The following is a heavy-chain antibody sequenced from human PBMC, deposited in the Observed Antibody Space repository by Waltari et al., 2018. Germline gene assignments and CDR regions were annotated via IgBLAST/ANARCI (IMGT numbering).Heavy chain of an antibody. V-gene: IGHV4-34*01. D-gene: IGHD3-10*01. Sequence: QVQLQQWDAGLLKPSETLSLTCAVYGGSFSGYYWSWIRQPPGKGLDWIGEINHSGSTNYNPSLKSRVTISVDTSKNQFSLKLSSVTAADTAVYYCARKGSYYGSGTFDYWGQGTLVTVSS. J-gene: IGHJ4*02. CDR3: ARKGSYYGSGTFDY. CDR2: INHSGST. CDR1: GGSFSGYY.